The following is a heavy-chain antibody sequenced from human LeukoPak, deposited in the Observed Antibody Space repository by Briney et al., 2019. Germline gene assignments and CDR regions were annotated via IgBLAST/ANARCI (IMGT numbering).Heavy chain of an antibody. CDR3: AKGGSEYCSGGSCYTLDY. Sequence: GGSLRLSCVASGLTLSSYAMSWVRQDPGKGLEWVPAISGSGGSTYYPDSVKGRFTISRDNSKNMLYLQMNTLRAEDTAVYYCAKGGSEYCSGGSCYTLDYWGQGTLVTVSS. J-gene: IGHJ4*02. D-gene: IGHD2-15*01. CDR2: ISGSGGST. V-gene: IGHV3-23*01. CDR1: GLTLSSYA.